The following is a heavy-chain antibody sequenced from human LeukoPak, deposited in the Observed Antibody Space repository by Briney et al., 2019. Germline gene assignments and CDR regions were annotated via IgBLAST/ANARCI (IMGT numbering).Heavy chain of an antibody. CDR1: GFTVSSNY. CDR2: IYSGGST. D-gene: IGHD1-26*01. CDR3: ARNHRGVGATSGDAFDI. Sequence: GGSLRLSCAASGFTVSSNYMSWFRQVPGKGLEWVSVIYSGGSTYYADSVKGRFTISRDNSKNTLYLQMNSLRAEDTAVYYCARNHRGVGATSGDAFDIWGQGTMVTVSS. V-gene: IGHV3-66*01. J-gene: IGHJ3*02.